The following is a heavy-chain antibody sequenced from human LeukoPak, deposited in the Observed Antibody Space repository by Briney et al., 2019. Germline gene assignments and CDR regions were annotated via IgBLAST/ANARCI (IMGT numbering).Heavy chain of an antibody. CDR1: GYTFTSYG. Sequence: GASVKVSCKASGYTFTSYGISWVRQAPGQGLEWMGWISAYNGNTNYAQKLQGRVTMTTDTSTSTAYMELRSLRSDDTAVYYCARAYPVLRFLEWLLYWFDPWGQGTLATVSS. V-gene: IGHV1-18*01. CDR3: ARAYPVLRFLEWLLYWFDP. CDR2: ISAYNGNT. J-gene: IGHJ5*02. D-gene: IGHD3-3*01.